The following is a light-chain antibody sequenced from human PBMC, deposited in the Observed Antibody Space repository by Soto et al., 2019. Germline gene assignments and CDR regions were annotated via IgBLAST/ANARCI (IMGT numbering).Light chain of an antibody. CDR2: DAS. Sequence: DIQMTQSPSTLSASVGDRVTITCRASQSISNWLAWYQQRPGKAPKLLISDASSLQSGVPSRFSGSRSGTDFTLTISSLQPEDFATYYCQQANSFPSFGQGTRLEIK. CDR3: QQANSFPS. CDR1: QSISNW. J-gene: IGKJ5*01. V-gene: IGKV1-12*02.